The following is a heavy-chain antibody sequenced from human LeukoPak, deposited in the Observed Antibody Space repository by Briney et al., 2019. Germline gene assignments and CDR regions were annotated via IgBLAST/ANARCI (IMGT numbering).Heavy chain of an antibody. V-gene: IGHV3-49*03. Sequence: GGSLRLSCTASGFTFGDYAMSWFRQAPGKGLEWVGSIRSKAYGGTTEYAASVKGRFTISRDDSKSIAYLQMNSLKTEDTAVYYCTRSQESVWFGELSGDSNFDYWGQGTLVTVSS. J-gene: IGHJ4*02. CDR2: IRSKAYGGTT. D-gene: IGHD3-10*01. CDR1: GFTFGDYA. CDR3: TRSQESVWFGELSGDSNFDY.